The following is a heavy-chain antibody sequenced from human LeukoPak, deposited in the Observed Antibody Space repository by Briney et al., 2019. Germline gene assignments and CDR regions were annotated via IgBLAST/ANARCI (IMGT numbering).Heavy chain of an antibody. Sequence: PGGSLRLSCAASGFTFSSYAMHWVRQAPGKGLEWVSYISSSSSTIYYADSVKGRFTISRDNAKNSLYLQMNSLRAEDTAVYYCARIIVGATSREYFDYWGQGTLVTVSS. CDR3: ARIIVGATSREYFDY. CDR2: ISSSSSTI. J-gene: IGHJ4*02. D-gene: IGHD1-26*01. V-gene: IGHV3-48*04. CDR1: GFTFSSYA.